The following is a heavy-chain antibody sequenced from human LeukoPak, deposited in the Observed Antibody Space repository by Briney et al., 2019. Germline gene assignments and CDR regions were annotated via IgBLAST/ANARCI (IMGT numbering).Heavy chain of an antibody. Sequence: GGSLRLSCAASGFTFSSYAMSWVRQAPGKGLEWVSGISGSGGSTYNAESVKGRFTISRDNSKNTLYLQMNSLRDEDTAVYYCAKDRRSWYGVSDFDYWGQGTLVTVSS. CDR2: ISGSGGST. CDR1: GFTFSSYA. V-gene: IGHV3-23*01. D-gene: IGHD6-13*01. J-gene: IGHJ4*02. CDR3: AKDRRSWYGVSDFDY.